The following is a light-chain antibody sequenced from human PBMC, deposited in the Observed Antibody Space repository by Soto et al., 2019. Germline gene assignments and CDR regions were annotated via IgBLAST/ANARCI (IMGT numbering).Light chain of an antibody. V-gene: IGKV3-20*01. CDR1: QSVTSNY. CDR2: GAS. Sequence: EIVLTQSPCTLSLSTGERATLSCRASQSVTSNYLAWYQQTPGQAPRLLFFGASIRATGVPDRFSGSGSGTDFTLTISRLEPEDSAVYHCQQYGSSPTTFGQRTKVDIK. CDR3: QQYGSSPTT. J-gene: IGKJ1*01.